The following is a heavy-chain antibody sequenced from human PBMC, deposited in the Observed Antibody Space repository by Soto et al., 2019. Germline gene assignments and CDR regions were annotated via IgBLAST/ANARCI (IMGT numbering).Heavy chain of an antibody. J-gene: IGHJ4*02. Sequence: EVQLVESGGGLVQPGGSLRLSCAASGFTVSSNYMSWVRQAPGKGLEWVAVIYSGGSTYYADSVKGRFTISRDKSKNTLHLHTNRLRAEDTAVFYCARTYSHAADYFGYWGQGTLVTVSS. D-gene: IGHD6-13*01. CDR1: GFTVSSNY. V-gene: IGHV3-66*01. CDR2: IYSGGST. CDR3: ARTYSHAADYFGY.